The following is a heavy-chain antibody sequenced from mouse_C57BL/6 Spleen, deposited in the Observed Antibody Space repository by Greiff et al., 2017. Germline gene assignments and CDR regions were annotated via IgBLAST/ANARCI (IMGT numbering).Heavy chain of an antibody. CDR1: GFNIKDDY. V-gene: IGHV14-4*01. J-gene: IGHJ4*01. D-gene: IGHD1-1*01. CDR3: AYYYMDY. Sequence: VQLQQSGAELVRPGASVKLSCTASGFNIKDDYMHWVKQRPEQGLEWIGWIDPENGDTEYASKFQGKATITADTSSNTAYLQLSSLTSEDTAVYYCAYYYMDYWGQGTSVTVSS. CDR2: IDPENGDT.